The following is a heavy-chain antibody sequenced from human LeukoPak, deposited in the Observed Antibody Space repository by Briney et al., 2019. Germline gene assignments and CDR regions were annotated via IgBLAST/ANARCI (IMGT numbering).Heavy chain of an antibody. D-gene: IGHD3-16*01. CDR3: AKDAQPRSRWFDP. J-gene: IGHJ5*02. CDR1: GFIFKDYW. CDR2: IKQDGSEK. V-gene: IGHV3-7*03. Sequence: HPGGSLRLSCAASGFIFKDYWMIWVRQAPWKGLEWVANIKQDGSEKYYVDSVKGRFTISRDNAKNSLYLQMNTLRAEDTAMYYCAKDAQPRSRWFDPWGQGTLVTVSS.